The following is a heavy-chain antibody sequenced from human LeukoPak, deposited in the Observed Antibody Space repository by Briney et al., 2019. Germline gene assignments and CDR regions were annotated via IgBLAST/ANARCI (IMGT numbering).Heavy chain of an antibody. CDR2: INHSDT. CDR1: GGSFSGYY. J-gene: IGHJ5*02. V-gene: IGHV4-34*01. Sequence: SETLSLTCAVSGGSFSGYYWSWIRQPPGKGLEWIGEINHSDTNYNPSLTSRVTISVDTSKNQFSLKLNSVTAADTAVYYCARVLTTVAMYNLFAPWGEGTLVTVSS. CDR3: ARVLTTVAMYNLFAP. D-gene: IGHD4-23*01.